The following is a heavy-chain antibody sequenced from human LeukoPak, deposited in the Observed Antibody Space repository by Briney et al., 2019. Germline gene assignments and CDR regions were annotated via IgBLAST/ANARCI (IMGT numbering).Heavy chain of an antibody. CDR1: GFTVSGDY. CDR3: ARARYNWKGPYYFDS. V-gene: IGHV3-53*01. J-gene: IGHJ4*02. D-gene: IGHD1-1*01. CDR2: IYSGGAT. Sequence: GGSLRLSCAASGFTVSGDYMNWVRQAPGKGLEWVSAIYSGGATYYADSVKGRFPISRDNSRNTVHLQMNSLRAEDTAVYYCARARYNWKGPYYFDSWGQGTLVTVSP.